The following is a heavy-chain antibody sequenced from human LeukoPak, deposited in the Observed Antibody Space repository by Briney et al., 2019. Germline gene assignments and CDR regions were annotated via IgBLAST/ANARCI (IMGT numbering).Heavy chain of an antibody. D-gene: IGHD2-21*01. Sequence: WSLRLSCAASGFTFSSYGMHWVRQAPAKGLEWVAFIRYDLSNKYYADSVKGRSNTSRDNSKNTLYLQMNRLRAEDTAVYYCAKDVVVIARGGDYWGQGTLVTVSS. V-gene: IGHV3-30*02. CDR2: IRYDLSNK. CDR3: AKDVVVIARGGDY. CDR1: GFTFSSYG. J-gene: IGHJ4*02.